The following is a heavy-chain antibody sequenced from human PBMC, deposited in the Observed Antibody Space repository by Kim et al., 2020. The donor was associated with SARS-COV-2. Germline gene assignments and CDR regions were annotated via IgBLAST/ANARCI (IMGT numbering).Heavy chain of an antibody. CDR3: ARGNYYESVSLSDYYNGMDV. D-gene: IGHD3-10*01. CDR1: GLSFDDSA. J-gene: IGHJ6*02. Sequence: GSLRLSCAASGLSFDDSAMIWVRQAPGKGLEWVAVISYDGRNKEYADSVKGRFSISRDNSKSTLSLQMNSLRVEDTAVYYCARGNYYESVSLSDYYNGMDVWGQGTTVTVSS. V-gene: IGHV3-30-3*01. CDR2: ISYDGRNK.